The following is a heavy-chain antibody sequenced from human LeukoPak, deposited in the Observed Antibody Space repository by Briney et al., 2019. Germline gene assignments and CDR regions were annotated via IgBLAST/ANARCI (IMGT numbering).Heavy chain of an antibody. Sequence: DPGGSLRLSCAASGFTSSSYSMNWVRQAPGKGLEWVSCISSSSSYIYYADSVEGRFTISRDNAKNSLYLQMNSLRAEDTAVYYCARAHNWKYGSFDFWGQGTLVTVSS. D-gene: IGHD1-7*01. CDR3: ARAHNWKYGSFDF. J-gene: IGHJ4*02. CDR2: ISSSSSYI. CDR1: GFTSSSYS. V-gene: IGHV3-21*01.